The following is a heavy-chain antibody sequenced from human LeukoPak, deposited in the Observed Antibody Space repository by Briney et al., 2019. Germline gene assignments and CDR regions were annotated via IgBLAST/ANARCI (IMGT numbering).Heavy chain of an antibody. CDR2: INHSGST. Sequence: SETLSLTCAVYGGSFSAYYWSWIRQPPGKGLEWIGEINHSGSTNYNPSLKSRVTISVDTSKIQFSLKLSSVTAADTAVYYCARVFRPPYAHMDVWGQGTTVTVSS. CDR3: ARVFRPPYAHMDV. D-gene: IGHD2-2*01. CDR1: GGSFSAYY. J-gene: IGHJ6*02. V-gene: IGHV4-34*01.